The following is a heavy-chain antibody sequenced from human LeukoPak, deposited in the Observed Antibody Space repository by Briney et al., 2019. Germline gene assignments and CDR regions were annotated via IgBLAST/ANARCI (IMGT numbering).Heavy chain of an antibody. CDR2: IYYSGST. J-gene: IGHJ6*03. CDR3: ASGKGGIVVVPAATSKYYYYYYMDV. Sequence: PSETLSLTCTVSGGSISNYYWSWIRQPPGKGLEWIGYIYYSGSTNYNPSLKSRVTISVDTSKNQFSLKLSSVTAADTAVYYCASGKGGIVVVPAATSKYYYYYYMDVWGKGTTVTISS. CDR1: GGSISNYY. D-gene: IGHD2-2*01. V-gene: IGHV4-59*12.